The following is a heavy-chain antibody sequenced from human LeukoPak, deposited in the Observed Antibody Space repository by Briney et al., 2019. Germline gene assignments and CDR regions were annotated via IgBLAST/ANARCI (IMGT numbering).Heavy chain of an antibody. D-gene: IGHD3-22*01. CDR3: ARASGYLKALYWYFGL. CDR1: GGTFSSYA. CDR2: IIPIFGTA. Sequence: ASVKASCKASGGTFSSYAISWVRQAPGQGLEWMGGIIPIFGTANYAQKFQGRVTITTDESTSTAYMELSSLRSEDTAVYYCARASGYLKALYWYFGLWGRGTLVTVSS. J-gene: IGHJ2*01. V-gene: IGHV1-69*05.